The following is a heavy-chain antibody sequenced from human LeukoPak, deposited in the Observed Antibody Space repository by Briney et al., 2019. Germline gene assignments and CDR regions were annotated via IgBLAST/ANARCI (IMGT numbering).Heavy chain of an antibody. V-gene: IGHV1-2*06. CDR2: INPNRGGT. CDR3: ARSRSITMVRGVFPSLDY. Sequence: ASVKVSCKASGYTFTGYYMHWVRQAPGQGLEWMGRINPNRGGTNYAQKFQGRVTMTRDTSISTAYMELSRLRSDDTAVYYCARSRSITMVRGVFPSLDYWGQGTLVTVSS. J-gene: IGHJ4*02. D-gene: IGHD3-10*01. CDR1: GYTFTGYY.